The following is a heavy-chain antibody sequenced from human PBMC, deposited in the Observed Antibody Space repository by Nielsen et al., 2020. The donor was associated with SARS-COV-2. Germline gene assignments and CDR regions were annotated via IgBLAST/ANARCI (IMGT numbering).Heavy chain of an antibody. D-gene: IGHD5-18*01. J-gene: IGHJ4*02. Sequence: GSLRLSCAVYGGSFSGYYWSWIRQPPGKGLEWIGEINHSGSTNYNPSLKSRVTISVDTSKNQFSLKLSSVTAADTAVYYCARGNGYSYGYAFDYWGQGTLVTVSS. CDR3: ARGNGYSYGYAFDY. CDR2: INHSGST. V-gene: IGHV4-34*01. CDR1: GGSFSGYY.